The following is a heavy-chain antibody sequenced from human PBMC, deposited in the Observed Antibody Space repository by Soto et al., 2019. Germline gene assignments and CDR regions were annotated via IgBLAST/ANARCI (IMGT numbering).Heavy chain of an antibody. J-gene: IGHJ6*03. V-gene: IGHV4-59*08. D-gene: IGHD1-20*01. Sequence: SETLSLTCSVLGGNSINLYWSCIMQPKRKGLEWIGYIYYSGSTNYNPSLKSRVTISVDTSKNQFSLKLSSVTAADTALYYCASHFPFALLAMRYNDQYMAVWGNGTTVTV. CDR1: GGNSINLY. CDR3: ASHFPFALLAMRYNDQYMAV. CDR2: IYYSGST.